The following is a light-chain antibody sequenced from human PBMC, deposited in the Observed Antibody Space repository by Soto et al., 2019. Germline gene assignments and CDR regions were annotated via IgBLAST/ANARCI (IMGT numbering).Light chain of an antibody. V-gene: IGLV2-14*01. CDR3: SSYTSSTTLSVV. CDR2: GVT. CDR1: SSYVGGYNY. J-gene: IGLJ2*01. Sequence: QSALTQPASVSGSPGQSITISCTGTSSYVGGYNYVSWYQQHPGKAPKLMIYGVTNRPSVVSNRFSGSKSGNTASLTISGLQAEDEADYYCSSYTSSTTLSVVFGGGTKLTVL.